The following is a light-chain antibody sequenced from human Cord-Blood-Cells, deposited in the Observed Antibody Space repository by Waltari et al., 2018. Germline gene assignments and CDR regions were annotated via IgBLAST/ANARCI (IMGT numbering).Light chain of an antibody. J-gene: IGKJ1*01. V-gene: IGKV1-39*01. CDR1: QSISSY. Sequence: DIQMTQSPSSLSASVGDRVPNTCRASQSISSYLNWYQQKPGKAPKLLIYAASSLQSGVPSRFSGSGSGTDFTLTISSLQPEDFATYYCQQSYSTPRTFGQGTKVEIK. CDR3: QQSYSTPRT. CDR2: AAS.